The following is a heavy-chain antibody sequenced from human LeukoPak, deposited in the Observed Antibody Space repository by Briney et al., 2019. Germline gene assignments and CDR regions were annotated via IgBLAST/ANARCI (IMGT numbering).Heavy chain of an antibody. J-gene: IGHJ4*02. V-gene: IGHV4-39*06. CDR3: ARDGGIVGATPFDY. Sequence: SETLSLTCTVSGGSISSSSYYWGWIRQPPGKGLEWIGSIYYSGSTYYNPSLKSRVTISVDTSKNQFPLKLSSVTAADTAVYYCARDGGIVGATPFDYWGQGTLVTVSS. CDR1: GGSISSSSYY. CDR2: IYYSGST. D-gene: IGHD1-26*01.